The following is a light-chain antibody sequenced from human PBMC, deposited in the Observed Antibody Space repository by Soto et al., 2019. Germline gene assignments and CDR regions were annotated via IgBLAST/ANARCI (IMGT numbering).Light chain of an antibody. V-gene: IGKV1-5*01. CDR2: DAS. CDR3: QQYYSYPLT. CDR1: QSISNR. Sequence: TQSPATLSVSPGERATLSCRASQSISNRLAWYQQRPGKAPKYLIYDASTLDSGAPSRFSGSGSGTDFTLTISCLQSEDFATYYCQQYYSYPLTFGGGTKVDIK. J-gene: IGKJ4*01.